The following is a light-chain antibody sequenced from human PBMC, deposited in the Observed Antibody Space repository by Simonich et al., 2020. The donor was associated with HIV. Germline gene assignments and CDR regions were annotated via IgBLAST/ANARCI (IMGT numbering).Light chain of an antibody. V-gene: IGLV1-40*01. J-gene: IGLJ3*02. CDR1: SSNIGADYD. CDR3: CSYAGSSTWV. Sequence: QSALTQPDSVSGSPGQSITISCTGSSSNIGADYDVHWYQQLPGTAPKLLIHGNTKRPSGVPDRFFGAKSGTSAALAITGLQAEDEADYYCCSYAGSSTWVFGGGTKLTVL. CDR2: GNT.